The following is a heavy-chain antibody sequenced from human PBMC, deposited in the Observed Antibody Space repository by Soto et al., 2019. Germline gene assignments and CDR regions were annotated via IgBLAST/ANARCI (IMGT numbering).Heavy chain of an antibody. CDR2: IYHSGST. CDR3: ARDRGGERGYNLGGMDV. D-gene: IGHD5-12*01. CDR1: GGSISSGDYY. J-gene: IGHJ6*02. Sequence: PSETLSLTCTVSGGSISSGDYYWSWIRQPPGKGLEWIGYIYHSGSTYYNPSLESRFTISVDTSKNQFSLKLNSVTAADTAVYYWARDRGGERGYNLGGMDVWGQGATVTVSS. V-gene: IGHV4-30-4*01.